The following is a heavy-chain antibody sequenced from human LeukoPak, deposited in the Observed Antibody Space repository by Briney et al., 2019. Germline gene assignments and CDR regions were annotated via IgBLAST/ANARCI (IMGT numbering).Heavy chain of an antibody. CDR2: IGGSASGT. CDR1: GFTFSSYT. Sequence: GGSLRLSCAASGFTFSSYTMSWVRQAPGRGLEWVSTIGGSASGTFYSDSVKGRFTISRDNSKNTLYLQMNSLRAEDTAVYYCAKGGDGSYYSRADCWGQGTLVTVSS. J-gene: IGHJ4*02. CDR3: AKGGDGSYYSRADC. V-gene: IGHV3-23*01. D-gene: IGHD2-15*01.